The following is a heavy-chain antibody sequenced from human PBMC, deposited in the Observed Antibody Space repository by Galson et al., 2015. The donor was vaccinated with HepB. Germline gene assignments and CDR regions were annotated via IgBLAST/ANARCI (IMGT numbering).Heavy chain of an antibody. CDR1: GYTFTGCY. V-gene: IGHV1-2*02. Sequence: SVKVSCKASGYTFTGCYMHWVRQAPGQGLEWMGWINPNSGGTNYAQKFQGRVTMTRDTSISTAYMELSRLRSDDTAVYYCARPSEQLVHWYFDYWGQGTLVTVSS. J-gene: IGHJ4*02. CDR3: ARPSEQLVHWYFDY. CDR2: INPNSGGT. D-gene: IGHD6-13*01.